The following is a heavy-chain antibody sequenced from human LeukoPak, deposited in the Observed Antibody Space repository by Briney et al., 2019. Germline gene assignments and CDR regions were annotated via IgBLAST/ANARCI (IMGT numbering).Heavy chain of an antibody. CDR1: GGSISSSSYY. CDR3: ARRRGGWAPHFDY. V-gene: IGHV4-39*01. J-gene: IGHJ4*02. CDR2: IYYSGST. Sequence: SETLPLTCTVSGGSISSSSYYWGWIRQPPGKGLEWIGSIYYSGSTYYNPSLKSRVTISVDTSKNQFSLKLSSVTAADTAVYYCARRRGGWAPHFDYWGQATLVTVSS. D-gene: IGHD6-19*01.